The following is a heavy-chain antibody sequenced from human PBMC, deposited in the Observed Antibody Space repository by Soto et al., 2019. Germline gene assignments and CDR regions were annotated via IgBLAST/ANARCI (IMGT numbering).Heavy chain of an antibody. Sequence: VQLVESGGGLVQPGGSLRLSCAASGFTVSSNYMSWVRQAPGKGLEWVSVIYSGGSTYYADSVKGRFTISRDNSKNTLYLQMNSLRAEDTAVYYCARLPIVVALHAFDIWGQGTMVTVSS. CDR3: ARLPIVVALHAFDI. CDR2: IYSGGST. J-gene: IGHJ3*02. V-gene: IGHV3-66*01. D-gene: IGHD2-2*01. CDR1: GFTVSSNY.